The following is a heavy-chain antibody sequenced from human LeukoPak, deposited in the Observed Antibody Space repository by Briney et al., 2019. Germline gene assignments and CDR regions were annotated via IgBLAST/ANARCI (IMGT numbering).Heavy chain of an antibody. J-gene: IGHJ5*02. D-gene: IGHD3-3*01. CDR3: ARVGADFDFWSGYYKRGRWFDP. Sequence: GASVKVSCKASGGTFSSYAISWVRQASGQGLEWMGGIIPIFGTANYAQKFQGRVTITADESTSTAYMELSSLRSEDTAVYYCARVGADFDFWSGYYKRGRWFDPWGQGTLVTVSS. CDR2: IIPIFGTA. V-gene: IGHV1-69*13. CDR1: GGTFSSYA.